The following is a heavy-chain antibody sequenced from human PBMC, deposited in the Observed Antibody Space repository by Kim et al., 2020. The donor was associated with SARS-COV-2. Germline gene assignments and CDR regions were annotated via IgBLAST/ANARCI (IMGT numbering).Heavy chain of an antibody. Sequence: SETLSLTCAVYGGSFSGYYWSWIRQPPGKGLEWIGEINHSGSTNYNPSLKSRVTISVDTSKNQFSLKLSSVTAADTAVYYCARGLRGSSGWWNYWGQGTLVTVSS. CDR2: INHSGST. CDR1: GGSFSGYY. D-gene: IGHD6-19*01. J-gene: IGHJ4*02. V-gene: IGHV4-34*01. CDR3: ARGLRGSSGWWNY.